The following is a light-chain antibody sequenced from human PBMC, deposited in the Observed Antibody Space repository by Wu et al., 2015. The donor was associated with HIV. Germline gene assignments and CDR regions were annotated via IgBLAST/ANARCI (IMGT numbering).Light chain of an antibody. CDR3: QQYGSSPIT. V-gene: IGKV3-20*01. CDR2: DAS. CDR1: QSVGSY. J-gene: IGKJ5*01. Sequence: IVLTQSPATLSLSPGERATLSCRASQSVGSYLAWYQQRPGQAPRFLIYDASNRATGIPARFRGSGSGTDFTLTISRLEPEDFAVYYCQQYGSSPITFGQGTRLEIK.